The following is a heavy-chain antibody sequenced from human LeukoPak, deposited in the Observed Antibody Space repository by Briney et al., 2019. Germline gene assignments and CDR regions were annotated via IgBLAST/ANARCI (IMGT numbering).Heavy chain of an antibody. D-gene: IGHD1-1*01. V-gene: IGHV3-7*01. J-gene: IGHJ3*02. CDR3: ARASWTLDSFDI. CDR2: IKQDGNEE. CDR1: GFTFSSYW. Sequence: SGGSLRLSCAASGFTFSSYWMTWVRQAPGKGLEWVANIKQDGNEEYFVDSVKGRFTISRDNARNSLYLQMNSLRAEDTAVYYCARASWTLDSFDIWGQGTMVTVSS.